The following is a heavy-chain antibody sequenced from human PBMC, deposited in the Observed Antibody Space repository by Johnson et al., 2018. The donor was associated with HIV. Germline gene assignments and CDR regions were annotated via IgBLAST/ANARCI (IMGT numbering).Heavy chain of an antibody. V-gene: IGHV3-66*01. Sequence: VQLVESGGGVVQPGRSLRLSCAASGFTVSSNYMNWVRQAPGKGLEWVSVIYSGGSTYYADSVKGRFTISRDNSKNTLYRQMNSLRAEDTAIYYCARAYSDGAFDIWGQGTMVTVSS. CDR2: IYSGGST. D-gene: IGHD5-12*01. CDR1: GFTVSSNY. CDR3: ARAYSDGAFDI. J-gene: IGHJ3*02.